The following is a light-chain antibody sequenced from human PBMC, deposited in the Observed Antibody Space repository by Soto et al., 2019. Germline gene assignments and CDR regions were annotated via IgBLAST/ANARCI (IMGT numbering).Light chain of an antibody. CDR1: SSDVGGYNY. Sequence: QSVLTQPASVSGSPGQSITISCTGTSSDVGGYNYVSWYQQDPGKAPKLMIYDVNNRPSGVSNRFSGSKSGNTASLTISGLRADDEAYYYCSSYTSSSTLAVFGGGTKLTVL. CDR3: SSYTSSSTLAV. CDR2: DVN. V-gene: IGLV2-14*01. J-gene: IGLJ2*01.